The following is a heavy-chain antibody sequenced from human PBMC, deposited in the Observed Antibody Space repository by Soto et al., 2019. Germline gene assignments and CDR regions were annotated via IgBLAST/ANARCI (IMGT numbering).Heavy chain of an antibody. D-gene: IGHD1-26*01. CDR2: TRNKANSDTT. Sequence: EVQLVESGGGLVQPGGPLRLSCAASGFIFSDHYMDWVRQAPGKGLEWVGRTRNKANSDTTEYAASVKGRFTISRDDSKNSLYLQMNSLKTEDTAVYYCARGSGSYLMWFDPWGQGTLVTVSS. V-gene: IGHV3-72*01. CDR3: ARGSGSYLMWFDP. CDR1: GFIFSDHY. J-gene: IGHJ5*02.